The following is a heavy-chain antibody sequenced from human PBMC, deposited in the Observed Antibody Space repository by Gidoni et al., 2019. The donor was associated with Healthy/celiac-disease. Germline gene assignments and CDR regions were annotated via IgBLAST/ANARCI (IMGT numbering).Heavy chain of an antibody. CDR2: ISSSSSTI. CDR3: ARLYYDFWSGYPMDV. CDR1: GFTFSSYS. V-gene: IGHV3-48*02. D-gene: IGHD3-3*01. Sequence: EVQLVESGGGLVQPGGSLRLSCAASGFTFSSYSMNWVRQAPGKGLEWVSYISSSSSTIYYADSVKGRFTISRDNAKNSLYLQMNSLRDEDTAVYYCARLYYDFWSGYPMDVWGQGTTVTVSS. J-gene: IGHJ6*02.